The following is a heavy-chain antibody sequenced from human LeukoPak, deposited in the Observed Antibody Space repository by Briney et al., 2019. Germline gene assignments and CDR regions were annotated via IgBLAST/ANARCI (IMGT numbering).Heavy chain of an antibody. D-gene: IGHD3-10*02. CDR3: AELGITMIGGV. V-gene: IGHV3-23*01. CDR2: ISGGASNT. CDR1: GFTFSSYA. Sequence: PGGSPRLSCAASGFTFSSYAINWVRQAPGKGLEWVSAISGGASNTYYADSVRGRFTISRDNSKNTLYLQMNSLRAEDTAVYYCAELGITMIGGVWGKGTTVTISS. J-gene: IGHJ6*04.